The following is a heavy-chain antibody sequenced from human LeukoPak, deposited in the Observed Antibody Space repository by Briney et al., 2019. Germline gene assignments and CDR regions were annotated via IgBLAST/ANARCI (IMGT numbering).Heavy chain of an antibody. D-gene: IGHD3-22*01. Sequence: GRSLRLSCAASGFTFSSYAMHWVRQAPGKGLEWVAVISYDGSNKYYADSVKGRFTISRDNAKNTLYLQMNSLRAEDTAVYYCARDERRYYYDSSGGYYFDYWGQGTLVTVSS. J-gene: IGHJ4*02. CDR3: ARDERRYYYDSSGGYYFDY. V-gene: IGHV3-30-3*01. CDR2: ISYDGSNK. CDR1: GFTFSSYA.